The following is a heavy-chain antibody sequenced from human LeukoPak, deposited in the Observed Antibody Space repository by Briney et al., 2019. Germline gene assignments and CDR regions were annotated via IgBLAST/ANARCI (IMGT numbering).Heavy chain of an antibody. D-gene: IGHD3/OR15-3a*01. CDR1: GGTFSSYA. CDR2: IIPIFDTA. Sequence: SVKVSCKTSGGTFSSYAISWVRQAPGQGLEWIGDIIPIFDTANYAQKFQGRVTITADESATTSYMELSSLRAEDMALYYCAKGSLPFGLVTSDAFDIWGQGTMVTVSS. CDR3: AKGSLPFGLVTSDAFDI. J-gene: IGHJ3*02. V-gene: IGHV1-69*13.